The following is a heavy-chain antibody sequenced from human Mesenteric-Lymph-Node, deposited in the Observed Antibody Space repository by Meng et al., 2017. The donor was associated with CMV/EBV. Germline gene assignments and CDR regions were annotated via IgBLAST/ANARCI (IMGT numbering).Heavy chain of an antibody. CDR1: GYTFTDYY. CDR2: VDPEDGET. CDR3: ATDRYDSSGYYLCHY. V-gene: IGHV1-69-2*01. D-gene: IGHD3-22*01. Sequence: SGYTFTDYYMRWVQQPPGKGLEWMGLVDPEDGETIYAEKFQGRVTITADTSTDTAYMELSSLRSEDTAVYYCATDRYDSSGYYLCHYWGQGTLVTVSS. J-gene: IGHJ4*02.